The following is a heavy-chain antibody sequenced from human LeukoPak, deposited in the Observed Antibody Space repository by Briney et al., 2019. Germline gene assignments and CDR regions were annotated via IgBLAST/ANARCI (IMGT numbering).Heavy chain of an antibody. CDR2: IIPIFGTA. CDR3: ASILTSSIAALWY. CDR1: GFTFSSYA. J-gene: IGHJ4*02. Sequence: SCAASGFTFSSYAISWVRQAPGRGLEWMGGIIPIFGTANYAQKFQGRVTITADKSTSTAYMELSSLRSEDTAVYYCASILTSSIAALWYWGQGTLVTVSS. D-gene: IGHD6-6*01. V-gene: IGHV1-69*06.